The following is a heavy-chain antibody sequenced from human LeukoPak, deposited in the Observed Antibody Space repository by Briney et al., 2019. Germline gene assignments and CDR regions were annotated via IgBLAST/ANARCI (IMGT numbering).Heavy chain of an antibody. D-gene: IGHD1-7*01. J-gene: IGHJ4*02. CDR3: ARDMNYNLDY. Sequence: GGSLRLSCGASGFTFSSYGMHWVPQAPGKGLEWGAVIWHDGSDKYYAKPVKGRFATSRDNSKNNPYLQMNSLRADDTAVYYCARDMNYNLDYWGQGNLVTVSP. V-gene: IGHV3-33*01. CDR1: GFTFSSYG. CDR2: IWHDGSDK.